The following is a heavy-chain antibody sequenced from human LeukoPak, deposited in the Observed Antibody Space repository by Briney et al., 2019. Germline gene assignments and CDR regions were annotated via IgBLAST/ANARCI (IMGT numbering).Heavy chain of an antibody. CDR2: ISGSGGST. D-gene: IGHD3-22*01. CDR1: GFTFSSYA. J-gene: IGHJ4*02. CDR3: AKGSNYYDSSGQIDY. V-gene: IGHV3-23*01. Sequence: PGGSLRLSCAASGFTFSSYAMSWVRQVRGKGLEWVSDISGSGGSTYYADSVKGRFTISRDNSKNTLYLQMNSLRAEDTAVYYCAKGSNYYDSSGQIDYWGQGTLVTVSS.